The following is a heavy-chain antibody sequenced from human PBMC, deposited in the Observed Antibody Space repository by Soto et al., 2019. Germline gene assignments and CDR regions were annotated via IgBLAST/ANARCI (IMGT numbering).Heavy chain of an antibody. CDR3: TRDGGGRYYGGFDN. Sequence: RLSCATSGFNFSTYWVHWVRQGPGKGVVWVSRINSDGTITDYADSVKGRFTISRDNAKKTLYLEMNSLRADDTAIYYCTRDGGGRYYGGFDNWGQGTLVTVSS. CDR1: GFNFSTYW. CDR2: INSDGTIT. J-gene: IGHJ4*02. D-gene: IGHD1-26*01. V-gene: IGHV3-74*01.